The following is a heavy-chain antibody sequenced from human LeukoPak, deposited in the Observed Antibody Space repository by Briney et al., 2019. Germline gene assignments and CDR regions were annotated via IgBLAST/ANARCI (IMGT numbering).Heavy chain of an antibody. CDR3: ARVAPGIAAPDY. J-gene: IGHJ4*02. CDR1: GGSISSYY. D-gene: IGHD6-13*01. Sequence: SETLSLTCTVSGGSISSYYWSWIRQPPGKGLEWIGEINHSGSTNYNPSLKSRVTISVDTSKNQFSLKLSSVTAADTAVYYCARVAPGIAAPDYWGQGTLVTVSS. CDR2: INHSGST. V-gene: IGHV4-34*01.